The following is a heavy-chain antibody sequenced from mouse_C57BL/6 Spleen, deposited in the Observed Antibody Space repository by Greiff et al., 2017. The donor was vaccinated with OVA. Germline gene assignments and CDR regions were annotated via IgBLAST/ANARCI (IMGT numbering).Heavy chain of an antibody. V-gene: IGHV1-53*01. CDR1: GYTFTSYW. D-gene: IGHD2-1*01. J-gene: IGHJ1*03. CDR2: INPSNGGT. CDR3: AKMGYYGKGYWYFDV. Sequence: QVQLQQPGTELVKPGASVKLSCKASGYTFTSYWMHWVKQRPGQGLEWIGNINPSNGGTNYNEKFKSKATLTVDKSSSTAYMQLSSLTSEDSAVYYCAKMGYYGKGYWYFDVWGTGTTVTVSS.